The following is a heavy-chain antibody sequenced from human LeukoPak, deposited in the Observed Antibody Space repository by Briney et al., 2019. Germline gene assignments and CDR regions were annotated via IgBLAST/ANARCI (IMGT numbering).Heavy chain of an antibody. CDR1: GFTFSSYS. D-gene: IGHD3-10*01. CDR3: ARERASYYYGSGSYLDY. CDR2: ISSSSYI. V-gene: IGHV3-21*01. Sequence: GGSLRLSCAASGFTFSSYSMNWVRQAPGKGLEWVSSISSSSYIYYADSVKGRFTISRDNAKNSLYLQMNSLRAEDTAVYYCARERASYYYGSGSYLDYWGQGTLVTVSS. J-gene: IGHJ4*02.